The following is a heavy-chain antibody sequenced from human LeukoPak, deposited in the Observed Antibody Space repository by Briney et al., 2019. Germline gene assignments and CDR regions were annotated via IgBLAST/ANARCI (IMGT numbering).Heavy chain of an antibody. CDR1: GGSISSYY. V-gene: IGHV4-59*12. J-gene: IGHJ4*02. Sequence: SETLSLTCTVSGGSISSYYWSWIRQPPGKGLEWIGYIYYSGSTNYNPSLKSRVTISVDTSKNQFSLKLSSVTAADTAVYYCARSSYHYDYVWGSYRREDILDYWGQGTLVTVSS. CDR3: ARSSYHYDYVWGSYRREDILDY. D-gene: IGHD3-16*02. CDR2: IYYSGST.